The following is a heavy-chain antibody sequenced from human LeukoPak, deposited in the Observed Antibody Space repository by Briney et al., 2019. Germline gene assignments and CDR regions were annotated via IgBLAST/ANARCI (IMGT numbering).Heavy chain of an antibody. CDR2: MHRSGIA. CDR1: GDSINSDNW. D-gene: IGHD3-3*01. CDR3: TRQRGFFSDY. J-gene: IGHJ4*02. Sequence: SETLSLTCAVSGDSINSDNWWSWVRQPPGKGLEWIAEMHRSGIANHNPSLTSRVTISLDKSKNQFSLNLNSMTAADTAVYYCTRQRGFFSDYWGRGILVTVSS. V-gene: IGHV4-4*02.